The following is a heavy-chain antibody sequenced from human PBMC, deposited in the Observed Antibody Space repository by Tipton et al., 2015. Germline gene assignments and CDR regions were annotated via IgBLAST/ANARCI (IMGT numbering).Heavy chain of an antibody. D-gene: IGHD4-17*01. CDR3: ARSRYTVTPDS. CDR2: ISYTDGA. Sequence: LRLSCTVSGGSVTSGSYYWSWIRQPPGKGLEWIGYISYTDGAHYNPALKSRVIISVDTSKNQISLTVTSVTAADTAVYYCARSRYTVTPDSWGQGTLVTVSS. CDR1: GGSVTSGSYY. J-gene: IGHJ4*02. V-gene: IGHV4-61*01.